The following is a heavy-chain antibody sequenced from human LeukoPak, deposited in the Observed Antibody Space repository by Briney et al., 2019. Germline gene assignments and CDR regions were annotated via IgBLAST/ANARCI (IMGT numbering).Heavy chain of an antibody. J-gene: IGHJ4*02. CDR1: GYTFTGYY. Sequence: GASVKVSCKASGYTFTGYYMHCGRQAPGQGVEWMGRINPNSGGTNCAQKFQGRVTMTRDTSISTAYMELSRLRSDDTAVYYCARDSYYYDSSGYYYYFDYWGQGTLVTVSS. CDR3: ARDSYYYDSSGYYYYFDY. D-gene: IGHD3-22*01. CDR2: INPNSGGT. V-gene: IGHV1-2*06.